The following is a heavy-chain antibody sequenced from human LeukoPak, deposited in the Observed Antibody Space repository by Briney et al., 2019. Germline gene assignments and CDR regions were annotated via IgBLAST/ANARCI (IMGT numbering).Heavy chain of an antibody. V-gene: IGHV1-2*04. J-gene: IGHJ4*02. D-gene: IGHD4-17*01. Sequence: GASVTVSCTASGYTFTGYYIHWVRQAPGQGLEWMGWINPNSGGTNYTQKFQGWVTMTRDTSISTVYMELSRLRSDDTAVYYCARDIVSSFLKGATVTHVFDYWGQGTLVTVSS. CDR1: GYTFTGYY. CDR3: ARDIVSSFLKGATVTHVFDY. CDR2: INPNSGGT.